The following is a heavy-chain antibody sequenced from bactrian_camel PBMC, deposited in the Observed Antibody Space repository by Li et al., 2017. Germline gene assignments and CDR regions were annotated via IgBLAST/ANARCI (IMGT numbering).Heavy chain of an antibody. J-gene: IGHJ4*01. CDR3: AAASPWCVVTMVEYEYTD. V-gene: IGHV3S53*01. Sequence: HVQLVESGGGSVQAGGSLTLSCAASGVPVNQTSMAWFRQAPGKEREGVAAIDTDGITTYADSVKGRFTISRDNAKNALYLQMNSLKPVDTAVYYCAAASPWCVVTMVEYEYTDWGQGTQVTVS. CDR1: GVPVNQTS. D-gene: IGHD4*01. CDR2: IDTDGIT.